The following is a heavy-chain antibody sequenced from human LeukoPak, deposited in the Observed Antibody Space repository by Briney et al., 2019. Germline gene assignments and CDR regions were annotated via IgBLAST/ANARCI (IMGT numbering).Heavy chain of an antibody. CDR2: ISAYNGNT. V-gene: IGHV1-18*01. J-gene: IGHJ4*02. Sequence: ASVKVSCKASGYTFTSYGISWVRQAPGQGLEWMGWISAYNGNTNYAQKLQGRVTMTRDMSTSTVYMELSSLRSEDTAVYYCARPPYGDFFLFDYWGQGTLVTVSS. CDR3: ARPPYGDFFLFDY. CDR1: GYTFTSYG. D-gene: IGHD4-17*01.